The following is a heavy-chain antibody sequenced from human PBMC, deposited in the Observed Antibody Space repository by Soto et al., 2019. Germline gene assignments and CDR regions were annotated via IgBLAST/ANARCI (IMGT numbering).Heavy chain of an antibody. V-gene: IGHV3-30-3*01. Sequence: PGRSLTLACASSEVTFSSYAMHWVRQAPGKGLEWLAVLSYYGSDKYYADSVNGRFTISRDNSKKMLYVKMNSLRAEDTAVYYCAREYQNDNHFLDHPSYGMDARAQGTT. CDR3: AREYQNDNHFLDHPSYGMDA. CDR2: LSYYGSDK. J-gene: IGHJ6*02. CDR1: EVTFSSYA.